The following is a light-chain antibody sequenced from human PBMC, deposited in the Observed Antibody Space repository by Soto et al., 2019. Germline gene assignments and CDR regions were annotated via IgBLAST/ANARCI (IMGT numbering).Light chain of an antibody. Sequence: QSVLTQPPSASGTPGQGVTISCSGSISNIGSKTVKWYQQLPGTAPKLLIYGNNNRPSGVPDRFSGSKSGISASLAITGLQAEDEADYYCQSYESSSLSGYVFGSGTKVTVL. CDR2: GNN. CDR1: ISNIGSKT. CDR3: QSYESSSLSGYV. V-gene: IGLV1-40*01. J-gene: IGLJ1*01.